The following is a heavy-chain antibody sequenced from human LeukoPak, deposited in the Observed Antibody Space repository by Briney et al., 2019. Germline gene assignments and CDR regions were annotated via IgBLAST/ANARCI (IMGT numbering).Heavy chain of an antibody. CDR2: ISGDGGST. V-gene: IGHV3-43*02. J-gene: IGHJ4*02. D-gene: IGHD3-16*01. CDR3: AKDRDMITFGGTDY. CDR1: GCTFDDYA. Sequence: GGSLRLSCAASGCTFDDYAIHWVRQGPGKGLEWISVISGDGGSTYYADSVKGRFTISRDNSKNSLYLQMNSLRTEDTALYYCAKDRDMITFGGTDYWGQGALVTVSS.